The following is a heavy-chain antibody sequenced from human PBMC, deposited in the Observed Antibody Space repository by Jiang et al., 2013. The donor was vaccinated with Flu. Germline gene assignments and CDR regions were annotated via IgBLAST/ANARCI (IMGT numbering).Heavy chain of an antibody. CDR3: AKDMPGRGSFNFFDY. CDR2: ISSSGSST. V-gene: IGHV3-23*01. CDR1: GITISNYA. D-gene: IGHD1-26*01. J-gene: IGHJ4*02. Sequence: VQLLESGGGLVQPGGSLRLSCAASGITISNYAMNWVRQAPGKGLEWVSGISSSGSSTFYADSVKGRFTISRDKSKNTLYLQMNNLRAEDTAIYYCAKDMPGRGSFNFFDYWGQGTLVTVSS.